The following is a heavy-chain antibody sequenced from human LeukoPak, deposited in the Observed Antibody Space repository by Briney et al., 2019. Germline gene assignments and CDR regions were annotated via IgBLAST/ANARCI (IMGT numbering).Heavy chain of an antibody. J-gene: IGHJ3*01. CDR2: IGGSGSNP. D-gene: IGHD4-17*01. CDR1: GFTFSTFA. CDR3: GRDPNGDYVGAFEF. Sequence: GGSLRLSCVASGFTFSTFAMTWVRQAPGKGLEWVSSIGGSGSNPNYADSVRGRFTTSRDNSKNTLYLQMNRLTAEDTAVYYCGRDPNGDYVGAFEFWGQGTLVSVS. V-gene: IGHV3-23*01.